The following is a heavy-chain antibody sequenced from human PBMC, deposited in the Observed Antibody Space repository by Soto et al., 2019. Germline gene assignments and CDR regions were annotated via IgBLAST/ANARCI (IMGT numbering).Heavy chain of an antibody. CDR1: GGSISSYY. CDR3: ARDGSPNYYYYGMDV. J-gene: IGHJ6*02. Sequence: QVQLQESGPGLVKPSETLSLTCTVSGGSISSYYWSWIRQPPGKGLEWIGYIYYSGSTNYNPSLKSRVTISVDTPKNQFPLKLSSVTAADTAVYYCARDGSPNYYYYGMDVWGQGTTVTVSS. V-gene: IGHV4-59*01. CDR2: IYYSGST.